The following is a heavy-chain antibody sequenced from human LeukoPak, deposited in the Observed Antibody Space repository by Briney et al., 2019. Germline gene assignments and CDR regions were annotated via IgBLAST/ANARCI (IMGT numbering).Heavy chain of an antibody. V-gene: IGHV3-21*01. CDR3: ARVAFGLYVMDV. J-gene: IGHJ6*02. D-gene: IGHD3/OR15-3a*01. CDR2: ISSDSNYI. CDR1: GFIFSTYS. Sequence: GSLRLSCSASGFIFSTYSLNWVRQAPGEGLEWVSSISSDSNYIYYADSLKGRFTISRDNAKNSLYLQMISLRAEDTAVYYCARVAFGLYVMDVWGQGTTVTVS.